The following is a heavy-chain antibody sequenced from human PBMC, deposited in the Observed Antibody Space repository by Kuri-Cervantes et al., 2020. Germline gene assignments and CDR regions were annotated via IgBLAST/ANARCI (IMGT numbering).Heavy chain of an antibody. Sequence: GGSLRLSCVTSGFIFSNYGMSWVRQAPGKGLERVAAIIGSGDAAFHADSVKGRFTISRDNSKNTLYLQMNSLRAEDTAVYYCARGRWQQLVPPFGYWGQGTLVTVSS. J-gene: IGHJ4*02. V-gene: IGHV3-23*01. CDR2: IIGSGDAA. D-gene: IGHD6-13*01. CDR3: ARGRWQQLVPPFGY. CDR1: GFIFSNYG.